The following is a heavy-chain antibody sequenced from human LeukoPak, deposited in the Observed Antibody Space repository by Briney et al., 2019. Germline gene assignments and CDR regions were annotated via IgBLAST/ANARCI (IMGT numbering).Heavy chain of an antibody. Sequence: SETLSLTCAVYGGSFSGYYWSWIRQPPGKGLEWIGEINHSGSTNYNPSLKSRVTISVDTSKNQFSLKLSSVTAADTAVYYCASGAFLGYCSSTSRPGWFDPWGQGTLVTVSS. V-gene: IGHV4-34*01. J-gene: IGHJ5*02. CDR1: GGSFSGYY. D-gene: IGHD2-2*01. CDR2: INHSGST. CDR3: ASGAFLGYCSSTSRPGWFDP.